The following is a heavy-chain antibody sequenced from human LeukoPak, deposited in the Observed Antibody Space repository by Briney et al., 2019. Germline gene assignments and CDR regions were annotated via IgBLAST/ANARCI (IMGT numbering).Heavy chain of an antibody. D-gene: IGHD3-3*01. Sequence: GGSLRLSCAASGFTFSSYNLNWVRQAPGKRLEWVSSISSSSSYIYYADSVKGRFTISRDNSKNTVYLQMTSLGADDTAVYYCAKGDVLRSFEWLFSLRFFDYWGQGTLVTVSS. CDR2: ISSSSSYI. J-gene: IGHJ4*02. CDR3: AKGDVLRSFEWLFSLRFFDY. V-gene: IGHV3-21*04. CDR1: GFTFSSYN.